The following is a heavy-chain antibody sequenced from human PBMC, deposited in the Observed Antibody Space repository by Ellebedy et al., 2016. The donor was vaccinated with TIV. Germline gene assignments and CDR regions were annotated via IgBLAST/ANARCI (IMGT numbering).Heavy chain of an antibody. Sequence: MPSETLSLTCIVSGSSISGYYWRRIRQPPGKGLEYIGHIHYSGNSDYNPSLKSRLIISVDASKNQFSLRLRSVTAADTAVYYCARLPSNYGRQLGMDVWGQGATVTVSS. D-gene: IGHD3-10*01. J-gene: IGHJ6*02. CDR2: IHYSGNS. CDR3: ARLPSNYGRQLGMDV. CDR1: GSSISGYY. V-gene: IGHV4-59*08.